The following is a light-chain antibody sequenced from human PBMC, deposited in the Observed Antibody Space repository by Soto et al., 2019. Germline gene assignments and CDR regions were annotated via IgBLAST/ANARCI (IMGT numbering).Light chain of an antibody. CDR1: QSIRSSY. J-gene: IGKJ2*01. V-gene: IGKV3-20*01. CDR3: QQYGSSPYT. CDR2: GAS. Sequence: EIVLTQSPGTLSLSPGERATLSCRATQSIRSSYLAWYQQKPGQAPSLLIYGASRRATGIPDRFSGSGSVTDFTLTISTLEPEDFPVYYCQQYGSSPYTFGQGTKLEIK.